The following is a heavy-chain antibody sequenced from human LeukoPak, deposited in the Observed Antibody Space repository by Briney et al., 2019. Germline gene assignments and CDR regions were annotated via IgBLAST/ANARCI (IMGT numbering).Heavy chain of an antibody. D-gene: IGHD1-26*01. CDR1: GGTFSSYA. V-gene: IGHV1-69*01. J-gene: IGHJ4*02. CDR2: IIPIFGTA. CDR3: AKDQRWESPHYLDS. Sequence: SVKVSCKASGGTFSSYAISWVRQAPGQGLEWMGGIIPIFGTANYAQKFQGRVTITADESTSTAYMELSSLRSEDTAVYYCAKDQRWESPHYLDSWGQGTLVTVSS.